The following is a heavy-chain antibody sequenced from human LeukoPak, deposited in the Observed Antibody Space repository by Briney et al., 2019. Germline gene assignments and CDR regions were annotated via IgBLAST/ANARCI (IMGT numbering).Heavy chain of an antibody. D-gene: IGHD1-26*01. V-gene: IGHV1-69*04. CDR1: GGTFSSYA. CDR3: ALMSSGSSWTFDY. J-gene: IGHJ4*02. CDR2: IIPILGIA. Sequence: ASVNVSCKASGGTFSSYAISWVRQAPGQGLEWMGRIIPILGIANYAQKFQGRVTITADKSTSTAYMELSSLRSEDTAVYYCALMSSGSSWTFDYWGQGTLVTVSS.